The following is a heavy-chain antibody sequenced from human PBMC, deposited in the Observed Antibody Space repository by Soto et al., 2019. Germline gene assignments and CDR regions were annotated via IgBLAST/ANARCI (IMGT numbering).Heavy chain of an antibody. CDR3: ARAPEVVAATADAFDI. CDR2: IIPILGIA. J-gene: IGHJ3*02. V-gene: IGHV1-69*02. D-gene: IGHD2-15*01. Sequence: QVQLVQSGAEVKKPGSSVKVSCKASGGTFSSYTISWVRQAPGQGLEWMGRIIPILGIANYAQKFQGRVTITADKSTSTAYMELSSLRSEDTAVYYCARAPEVVAATADAFDIWGQGTMVTVSS. CDR1: GGTFSSYT.